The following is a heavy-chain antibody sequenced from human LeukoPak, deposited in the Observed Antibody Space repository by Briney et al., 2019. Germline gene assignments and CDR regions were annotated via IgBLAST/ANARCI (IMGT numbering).Heavy chain of an antibody. J-gene: IGHJ4*02. CDR3: TRRGEMATIVD. CDR1: GFTLSGSA. D-gene: IGHD5-24*01. CDR2: IRSTANSYAT. V-gene: IGHV3-73*01. Sequence: PGGSLRLSCAASGFTLSGSAMHWVRQACGKGLECFCRIRSTANSYATAYAASVKSRLTILRYDSKNTTQLQRDSLKTEDKTGNYCTRRGEMATIVDWGQGTLVPVSS.